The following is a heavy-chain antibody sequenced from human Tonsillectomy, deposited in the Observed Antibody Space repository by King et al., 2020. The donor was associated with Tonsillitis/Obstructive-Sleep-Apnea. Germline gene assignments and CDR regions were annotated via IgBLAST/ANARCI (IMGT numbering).Heavy chain of an antibody. CDR1: GYSFTNHW. J-gene: IGHJ2*01. V-gene: IGHV5-51*03. Sequence: QLVQSGAEVKKPGESLKISCQGSGYSFTNHWIGWVRQMPGKGLEWMGIIYPDDSDSRYSPSFQGQVTFSADKSINTVYLQWGSLKTSDTAIYFCARDSRSVVDNWYFDLWGRGTLVTVSS. CDR3: ARDSRSVVDNWYFDL. D-gene: IGHD3-22*01. CDR2: IYPDDSDS.